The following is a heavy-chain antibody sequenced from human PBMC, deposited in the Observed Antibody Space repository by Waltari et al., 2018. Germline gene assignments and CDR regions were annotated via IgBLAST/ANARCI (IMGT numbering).Heavy chain of an antibody. CDR3: AKADSSSSVAFDY. J-gene: IGHJ4*02. CDR1: GFTFSSYA. Sequence: EVQLLESGGGLVQPGGSLRLSCAASGFTFSSYAMSWVRQAPGKGLEWVSVIYSGGSTYYADSVKGRFTISRDNSKHTLYLQMNSLRAEDTAVYYCAKADSSSSVAFDYWGQGTLVTVSS. CDR2: IYSGGST. V-gene: IGHV3-23*03. D-gene: IGHD6-6*01.